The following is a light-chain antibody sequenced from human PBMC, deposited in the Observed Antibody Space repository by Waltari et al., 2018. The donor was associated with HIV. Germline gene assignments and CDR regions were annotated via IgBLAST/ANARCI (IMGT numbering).Light chain of an antibody. CDR3: QEYRSAPQT. V-gene: IGKV1-27*01. J-gene: IGKJ1*01. CDR1: QDIRHY. CDR2: SAS. Sequence: IQMTQSPSSLSASVGDGITITCRASQDIRHYLAWYQQKPGKVPNLLIHSASTLQSGVPFRFSGSGSGTDFTLTISNLQPEDVATYYCQEYRSAPQTFGQGTKEEIK.